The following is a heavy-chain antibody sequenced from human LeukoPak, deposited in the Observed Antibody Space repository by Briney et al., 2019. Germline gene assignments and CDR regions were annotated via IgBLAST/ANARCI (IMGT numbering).Heavy chain of an antibody. CDR3: ARDTSSPYGDYRTNFDY. CDR2: IYYSGST. D-gene: IGHD4-17*01. Sequence: PSEPLSLTCTVSGGSISSYYWSWIRQPPGKGLEWIGYIYYSGSTNYNPSLKSRVTISVDTSKNQFSLKLSSVTAADTAVYYCARDTSSPYGDYRTNFDYWGQGTLVTVSS. J-gene: IGHJ4*02. V-gene: IGHV4-59*01. CDR1: GGSISSYY.